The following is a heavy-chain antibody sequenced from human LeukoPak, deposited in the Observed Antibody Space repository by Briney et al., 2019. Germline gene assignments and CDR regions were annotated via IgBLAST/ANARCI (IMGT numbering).Heavy chain of an antibody. V-gene: IGHV4-59*01. CDR3: ARGNSNKGLLIM. J-gene: IGHJ3*02. CDR2: ISNSGSS. Sequence: SETLSLTCTVSGGSINTYYWSWIRQPPGKGLEWIGYISNSGSSNYNPSLRSRVTISIDTSKNQLSLSLTSVTAADTAMYYCARGNSNKGLLIMWGQGTMVTVSS. D-gene: IGHD1-26*01. CDR1: GGSINTYY.